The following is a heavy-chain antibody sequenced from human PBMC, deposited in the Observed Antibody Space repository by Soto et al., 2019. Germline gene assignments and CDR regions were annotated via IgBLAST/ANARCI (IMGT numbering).Heavy chain of an antibody. V-gene: IGHV3-48*03. Sequence: VGSLRLSCAASGFTLSRYEMNWVRQAPGKGLEWVSYISTSGRTTYYADSVKGRFTISRDNAKNTVYLQMNSLRAEDTAVYYCAKDLYSSSWSDGMDVWGQGTTVTVSS. CDR1: GFTLSRYE. CDR2: ISTSGRTT. CDR3: AKDLYSSSWSDGMDV. D-gene: IGHD6-13*01. J-gene: IGHJ6*02.